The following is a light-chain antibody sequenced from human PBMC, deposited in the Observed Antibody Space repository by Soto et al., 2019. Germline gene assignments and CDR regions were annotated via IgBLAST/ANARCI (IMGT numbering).Light chain of an antibody. Sequence: EIVMTQSPATLSVSPGEGATLSCRASQSVSSKLAWYEQKPGQAPRLLIYGASTRATGIPARFSGSGSGTEFSSVLCRLQAEESAVHFCEGYNKLLWTVGEGTKVEIK. V-gene: IGKV3-15*01. CDR1: QSVSSK. CDR2: GAS. CDR3: EGYNKLLWT. J-gene: IGKJ1*01.